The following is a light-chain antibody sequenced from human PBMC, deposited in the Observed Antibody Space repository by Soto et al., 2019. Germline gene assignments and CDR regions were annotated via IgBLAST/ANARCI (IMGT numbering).Light chain of an antibody. CDR3: CSYAGSSTCV. CDR2: EGS. J-gene: IGLJ1*01. Sequence: QSVLTQPASVSGSPGQSITISCTGTSSDVGSYNLVSWYQQHPGKAPKLMIYEGSKRPSGVSNRFSGSKCGNTASLTISGLQAEDEADYYCCSYAGSSTCVFGTGTKVTLL. V-gene: IGLV2-23*01. CDR1: SSDVGSYNL.